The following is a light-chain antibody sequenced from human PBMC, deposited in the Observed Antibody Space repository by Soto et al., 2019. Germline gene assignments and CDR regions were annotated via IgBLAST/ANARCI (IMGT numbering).Light chain of an antibody. CDR1: NSNIGSNT. CDR2: NNA. Sequence: QPVLTQAPSASGTPGQRVTISCSGSNSNIGSNTVSWYQQVPGTAPKVLIYNNAQRPSGVPDRLSGSKSGTSASLAIGGLQSEDEADYYCAAWDGSLNGWVFGGGTKVTVL. V-gene: IGLV1-44*01. CDR3: AAWDGSLNGWV. J-gene: IGLJ3*02.